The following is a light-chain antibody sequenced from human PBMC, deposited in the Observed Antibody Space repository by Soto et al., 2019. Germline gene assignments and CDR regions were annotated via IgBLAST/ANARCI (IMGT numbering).Light chain of an antibody. CDR3: HQRQSWPRT. CDR2: LAS. CDR1: QAVNTR. J-gene: IGKJ1*01. V-gene: IGKV3-11*01. Sequence: EGVLTQSPGTLSLSPGERATLSCRASQAVNTRLAWYQHKPGQAPRLLIYLASNRAAGVPARFSGSGSGTDFTLTISDVEPEDFAVYYCHQRQSWPRTFGQGTKVDIK.